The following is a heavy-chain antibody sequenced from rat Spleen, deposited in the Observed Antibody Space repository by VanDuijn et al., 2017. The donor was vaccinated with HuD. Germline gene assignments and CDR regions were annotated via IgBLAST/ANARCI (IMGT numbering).Heavy chain of an antibody. Sequence: EVHLVESGGGLVKPGRSLKVSCVASGFTFSNSGMHWIRQAPTKGLEWVASISPSGGNTYYRDSVQGRFTNSRDNAKSPLYLQIDSLRSEDTATYYCATGLFPRAAIFAHWGQGTLVTVSS. CDR3: ATGLFPRAAIFAH. CDR1: GFTFSNSG. D-gene: IGHD1-2*01. J-gene: IGHJ3*01. V-gene: IGHV5-19*01. CDR2: ISPSGGNT.